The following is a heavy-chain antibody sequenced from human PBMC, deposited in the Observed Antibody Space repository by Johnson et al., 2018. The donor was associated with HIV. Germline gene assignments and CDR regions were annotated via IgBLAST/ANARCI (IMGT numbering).Heavy chain of an antibody. J-gene: IGHJ3*02. CDR3: ARDSRISLIVVVSRGGFDI. V-gene: IGHV3-7*01. CDR1: GFTFSTYW. D-gene: IGHD3-22*01. Sequence: VQLVESGGGLVQPGGSLRLSCAASGFTFSTYWMSWVRQAPGKGLEWVCSIKQDGSESYYVDSVKGRFTISRDNAKNSLYLQMNSLRAEDTAVYYCARDSRISLIVVVSRGGFDIWGQGTMVTVSS. CDR2: IKQDGSES.